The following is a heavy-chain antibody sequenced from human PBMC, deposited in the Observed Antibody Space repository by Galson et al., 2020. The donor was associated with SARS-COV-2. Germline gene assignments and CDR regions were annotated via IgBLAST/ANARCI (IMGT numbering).Heavy chain of an antibody. CDR2: ISAYNGNT. V-gene: IGHV1-18*04. J-gene: IGHJ4*02. Sequence: ASVKVSCKASGYTFTSYGISWVRQAPGQGLEWMGWISAYNGNTNYAQKLKGRVTMNTDTSTSTAYMELRSLRSDDTAVYYCARVVMITFGGGIAIRYVVDYWCQGTLVTVSS. CDR3: ARVVMITFGGGIAIRYVVDY. D-gene: IGHD3-16*02. CDR1: GYTFTSYG.